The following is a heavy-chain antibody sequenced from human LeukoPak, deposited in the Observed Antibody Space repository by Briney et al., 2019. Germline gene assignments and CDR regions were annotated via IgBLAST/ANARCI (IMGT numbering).Heavy chain of an antibody. CDR3: ARDAPDAYYYS. Sequence: GGSLRLSCVASGFTFSNYAMHWVRQAPGKGLEWVAIISYDGNNKYYPDSVRGRFTISRDNSKNSLYLQMNSLRAEDTAVYYCARDAPDAYYYSWGQGTLVTVSS. D-gene: IGHD3-22*01. J-gene: IGHJ4*02. CDR2: ISYDGNNK. V-gene: IGHV3-30*04. CDR1: GFTFSNYA.